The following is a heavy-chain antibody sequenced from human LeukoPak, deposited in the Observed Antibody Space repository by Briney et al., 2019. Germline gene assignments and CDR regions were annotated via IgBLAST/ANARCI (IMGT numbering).Heavy chain of an antibody. D-gene: IGHD5-18*01. CDR1: GGTLSTSA. Sequence: GASVKVSCKASGGTLSTSAISWVRQARGQGLEWMGGIIPMVGAQNYAQKVQGRVTVTTDASTNTVYMERSSLRSEDTAVYYCARARGYSYSSPFDYWGQGTLVTVSS. J-gene: IGHJ4*02. V-gene: IGHV1-69*05. CDR3: ARARGYSYSSPFDY. CDR2: IIPMVGAQ.